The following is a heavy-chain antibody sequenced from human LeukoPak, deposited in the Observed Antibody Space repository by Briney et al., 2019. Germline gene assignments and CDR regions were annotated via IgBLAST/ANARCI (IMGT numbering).Heavy chain of an antibody. CDR1: GFTFSSYA. D-gene: IGHD3-16*01. Sequence: GGSLRLSCAASGFTFSSYAMHWVRQAPGKGLEYVSAISSNGGSTYYANSVKGRFTISRDNSKNTLYLQMGSLRAGDMAVYYCARDLGELTRVFDYWGQGTLVTVSS. CDR2: ISSNGGST. CDR3: ARDLGELTRVFDY. J-gene: IGHJ4*02. V-gene: IGHV3-64*01.